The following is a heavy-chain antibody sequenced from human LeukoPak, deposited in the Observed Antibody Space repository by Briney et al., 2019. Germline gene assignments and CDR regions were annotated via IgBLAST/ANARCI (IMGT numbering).Heavy chain of an antibody. CDR1: GFTFSSYE. CDR2: ISSSGSTI. Sequence: GGSLRLSCVASGFTFSSYEMNWVRQAPGKGLERVSYISSSGSTIYYADSVKGRFTISRDNAKNSLYLQMNSLRAEDTAVYYCARDRGGGDYLGYWGQGTLVTVSS. V-gene: IGHV3-48*03. CDR3: ARDRGGGDYLGY. D-gene: IGHD4-17*01. J-gene: IGHJ4*02.